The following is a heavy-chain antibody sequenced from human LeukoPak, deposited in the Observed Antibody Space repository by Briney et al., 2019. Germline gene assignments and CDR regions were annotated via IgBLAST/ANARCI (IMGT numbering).Heavy chain of an antibody. D-gene: IGHD2-8*01. J-gene: IGHJ4*02. CDR1: GFTFSSYG. CDR3: ASTGYAPFPASDY. V-gene: IGHV3-30*03. Sequence: GGSQRLSCAASGFTFSSYGMHWVRQAPGKGLEWVAVISYDGSNKYYADSVKGRFTISRDNSKNTLYLQMNSLRAEDTAVYYCASTGYAPFPASDYWGQGTLVTVSS. CDR2: ISYDGSNK.